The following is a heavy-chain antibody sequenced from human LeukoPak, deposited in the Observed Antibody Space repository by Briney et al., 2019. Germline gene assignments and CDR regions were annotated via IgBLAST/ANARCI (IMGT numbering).Heavy chain of an antibody. D-gene: IGHD6-13*01. V-gene: IGHV3-23*01. CDR1: GFTFRSHG. CDR2: ISPSGDIL. Sequence: QPGGSLRLSCAASGFTFRSHGMNWVRQAPGKGLEWVSGISPSGDILYYADSVKGQFTISRDNSKNTVYLQMNSLRAEDTAVYYCAREDSSSWYYYYYYMDVWGKGTTVTVSS. J-gene: IGHJ6*03. CDR3: AREDSSSWYYYYYYMDV.